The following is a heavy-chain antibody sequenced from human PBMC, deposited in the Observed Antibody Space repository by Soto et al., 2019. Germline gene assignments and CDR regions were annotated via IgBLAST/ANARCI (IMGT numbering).Heavy chain of an antibody. V-gene: IGHV4-59*08. CDR3: ARYGSGSYYPKYNWFDP. J-gene: IGHJ5*02. CDR1: GGSISSYY. Sequence: PSETLSLTCTVSGGSISSYYWSWIRQPPGKGLEWIGYIYYSGSTNYNPSLKSRVTISVDTSKNQFSLKLSSVTAADTAVYYCARYGSGSYYPKYNWFDPWGQGTLVTVSS. D-gene: IGHD3-10*01. CDR2: IYYSGST.